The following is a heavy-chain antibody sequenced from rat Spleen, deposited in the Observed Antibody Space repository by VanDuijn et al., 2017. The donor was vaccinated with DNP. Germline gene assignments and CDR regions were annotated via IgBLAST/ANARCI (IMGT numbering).Heavy chain of an antibody. V-gene: IGHV3-1*01. D-gene: IGHD1-11*01. CDR1: GYSITSNY. J-gene: IGHJ2*01. CDR2: IRYSGST. Sequence: EVQLQESGPGLVKPSQSLSLTCSVTGYSITSNYWGWIRKFPGNKMEWMGYIRYSGSTSYNPSLKSRISITRDTSKNQFFLHLNSVTTEDTATYYCARQSLYGGYDYFDYWGQGVMVTVSS. CDR3: ARQSLYGGYDYFDY.